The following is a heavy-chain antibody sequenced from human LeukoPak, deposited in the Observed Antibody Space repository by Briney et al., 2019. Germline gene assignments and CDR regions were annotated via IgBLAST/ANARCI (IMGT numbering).Heavy chain of an antibody. CDR3: ARGEYCTNGVCYGPLDY. Sequence: GGSLRLSCSASGFTFSSYGMHWVRQAPGKGLHWVAGVWYVGSKKYYADSVKGRFTISRDNSKNTLYLQTNSLRAEDTAVYYCARGEYCTNGVCYGPLDYWGQGTLVSVSS. D-gene: IGHD2-8*01. V-gene: IGHV3-33*01. CDR2: VWYVGSKK. J-gene: IGHJ4*02. CDR1: GFTFSSYG.